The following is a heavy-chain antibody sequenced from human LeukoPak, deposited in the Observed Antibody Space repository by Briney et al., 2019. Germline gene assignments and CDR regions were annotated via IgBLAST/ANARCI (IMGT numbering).Heavy chain of an antibody. Sequence: ASVKVPCKASGYTFTGYYMHWVRQAPGQGLEWMGWINPNSGGTNYAQKFQGRVTMTRDTSISTAYMELSRLRSDDTAVYYCARAAGYDYVFRFDYWGQGTLVTVSS. CDR1: GYTFTGYY. CDR2: INPNSGGT. J-gene: IGHJ4*02. D-gene: IGHD3-16*01. V-gene: IGHV1-2*02. CDR3: ARAAGYDYVFRFDY.